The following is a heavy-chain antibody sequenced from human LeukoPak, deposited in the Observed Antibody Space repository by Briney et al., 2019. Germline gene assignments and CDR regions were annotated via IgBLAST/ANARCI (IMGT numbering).Heavy chain of an antibody. CDR2: IWYDGSNK. J-gene: IGHJ4*02. V-gene: IGHV3-33*06. Sequence: PGRSLRLSCAASGFTFSSYGMHWVRQAPGKGLEWVAVIWYDGSNKYYADSVKGRFTISRDNSKNTLYLQMNSLRAEDTAVYYCAKDHKGGDCLDYWGQGTLVTVSS. CDR3: AKDHKGGDCLDY. D-gene: IGHD2-21*02. CDR1: GFTFSSYG.